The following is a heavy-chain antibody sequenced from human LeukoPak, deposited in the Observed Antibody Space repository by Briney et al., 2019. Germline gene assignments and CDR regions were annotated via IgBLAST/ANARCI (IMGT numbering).Heavy chain of an antibody. D-gene: IGHD1-26*01. V-gene: IGHV4-59*01. CDR3: ARDRRELLRGWYFDL. CDR1: GGSISSYY. CDR2: IYYSGST. Sequence: SQTLSLTCTVSGGSISSYYWSWIRQPPGKGLEWIGYIYYSGSTNYNPSLKSRVTISVDTSKNQFSLKLSSVTAADTAVYYCARDRRELLRGWYFDLWGRGTLVTVSS. J-gene: IGHJ2*01.